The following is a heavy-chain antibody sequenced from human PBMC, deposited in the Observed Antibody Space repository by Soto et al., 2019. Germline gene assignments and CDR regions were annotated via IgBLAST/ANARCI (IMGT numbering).Heavy chain of an antibody. CDR2: IKSKTDGGTT. D-gene: IGHD2-21*01. CDR3: TTDLLELIDYYYGMDV. Sequence: ETLSLTCAVYGGSLSGYYWSWVRQAPGKGLEWVGRIKSKTDGGTTDYAAPVKGRFTISRDDSKNTLYLQMNSLKTEDTAVYYCTTDLLELIDYYYGMDVWGQGTTVTVSS. V-gene: IGHV3-15*07. J-gene: IGHJ6*02. CDR1: GGSLSGYY.